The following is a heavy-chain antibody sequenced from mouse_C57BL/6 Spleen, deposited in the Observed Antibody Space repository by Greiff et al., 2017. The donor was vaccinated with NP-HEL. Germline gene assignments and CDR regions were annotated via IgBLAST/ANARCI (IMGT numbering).Heavy chain of an antibody. J-gene: IGHJ3*01. CDR2: INYDGSST. Sequence: EVKLVESEGGLVQPGSSMKLSCTASGFTFSDYYMAWVRQVPEKGLEWVANINYDGSSTYYLDSLKSRFIISRDNAKNILYLQLSSLKSEDTATYYCARDEGTALAYWGQGTLVTVSA. V-gene: IGHV5-16*01. D-gene: IGHD3-3*01. CDR3: ARDEGTALAY. CDR1: GFTFSDYY.